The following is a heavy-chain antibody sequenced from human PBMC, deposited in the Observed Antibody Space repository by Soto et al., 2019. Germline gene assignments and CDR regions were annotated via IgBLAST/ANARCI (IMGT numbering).Heavy chain of an antibody. CDR3: ARDLAPMITFGGVIIDY. Sequence: GASVKVSCKASGYTFTSYGISWLRQSAGQGLEWMGWISAYNGNTNYAQKLQGRVTMTTDTSTSTAYMELRSLRSDDTAVYYCARDLAPMITFGGVIIDYWGQGTLVTVSS. V-gene: IGHV1-18*04. CDR1: GYTFTSYG. J-gene: IGHJ4*02. D-gene: IGHD3-16*01. CDR2: ISAYNGNT.